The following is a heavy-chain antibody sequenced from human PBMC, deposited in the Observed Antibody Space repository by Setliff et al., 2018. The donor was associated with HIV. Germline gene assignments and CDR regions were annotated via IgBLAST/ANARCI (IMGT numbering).Heavy chain of an antibody. CDR3: AREGPFHQTTHTSNFFVDY. CDR1: GDSFSGFY. J-gene: IGHJ4*01. D-gene: IGHD2-2*01. V-gene: IGHV4-34*01. CDR2: IDHNGVT. Sequence: PSETLSLTCDLYGDSFSGFYWSWIRRPPGKGLEWVGHIDHNGVTAYSPSLKSRVTISVDVSKRQFSLKITSLTAADTAVYYCAREGPFHQTTHTSNFFVDYWGQGALVTVSS.